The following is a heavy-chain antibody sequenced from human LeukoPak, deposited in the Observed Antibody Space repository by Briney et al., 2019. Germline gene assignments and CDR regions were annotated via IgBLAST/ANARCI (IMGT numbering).Heavy chain of an antibody. Sequence: ASVKVSCKASGRLFTSYGIAWVRQAPGKGLEWLGWKSNFDGDSKVTENLQGRVTLTSDSSTTTAYMELTSLKVDDTAVYYCVRARGCRNCVLTDGFDSWGQGTKVTVS. V-gene: IGHV1-18*01. D-gene: IGHD1-1*01. CDR2: KSNFDGDS. CDR3: VRARGCRNCVLTDGFDS. J-gene: IGHJ3*01. CDR1: GRLFTSYG.